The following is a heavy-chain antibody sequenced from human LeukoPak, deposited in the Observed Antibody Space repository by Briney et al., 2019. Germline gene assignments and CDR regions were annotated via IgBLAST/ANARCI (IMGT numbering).Heavy chain of an antibody. Sequence: GGSLRLSCAASGFTFSSYNMNWVRQAPGKGLEWVSSITSSSSYIYYADSVKGRFTISRDNAKNSLFLQMNSLTAEDTAVYYCAREIISSWDHYFDYWGQGTLVTVSS. D-gene: IGHD6-13*01. CDR1: GFTFSSYN. CDR3: AREIISSWDHYFDY. V-gene: IGHV3-21*01. J-gene: IGHJ4*02. CDR2: ITSSSSYI.